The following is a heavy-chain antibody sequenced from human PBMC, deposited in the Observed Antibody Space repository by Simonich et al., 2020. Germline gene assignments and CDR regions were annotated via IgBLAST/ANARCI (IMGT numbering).Heavy chain of an antibody. CDR3: ARDSSYYAFDI. CDR2: ISSSSSTI. J-gene: IGHJ3*02. CDR1: GFTFSSYS. Sequence: EVQLVESVGGLVQPGGSLRLSCAASGFTFSSYSMNWVRQAPGKGLEWVSYISSSSSTIYYADPVKGRFTISRDNAKNSLYLQMNSLRAEDTAVYYCARDSSYYAFDIWGQGTMVTVSS. D-gene: IGHD5-12*01. V-gene: IGHV3-48*01.